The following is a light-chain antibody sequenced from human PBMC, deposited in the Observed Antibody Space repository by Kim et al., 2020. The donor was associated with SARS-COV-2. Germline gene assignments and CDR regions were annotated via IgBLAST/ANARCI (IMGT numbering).Light chain of an antibody. CDR3: QQYKNWPPIT. CDR1: QSVSSN. CDR2: GAS. Sequence: EIVMTQSPATLSVSPGERVTLYCRASQSVSSNLAWYQQKPGQAPRLLIYGASTRATGIPGRFSGSGSRTEFTLTISSLQSEDFAVYYCQQYKNWPPITFGQGTRLEIK. V-gene: IGKV3-15*01. J-gene: IGKJ5*01.